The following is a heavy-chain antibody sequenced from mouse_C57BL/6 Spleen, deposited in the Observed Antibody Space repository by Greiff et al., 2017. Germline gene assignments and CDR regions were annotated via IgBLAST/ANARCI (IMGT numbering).Heavy chain of an antibody. J-gene: IGHJ3*01. D-gene: IGHD2-4*01. CDR2: IYPGDGDT. CDR3: ARSVDYDAWFAY. V-gene: IGHV1-80*01. CDR1: GYAFSSYW. Sequence: QVQLKQSGAELVKPGASVKISCKASGYAFSSYWMNWVKQRPGKGLEWIGQIYPGDGDTTYNGKFKGKATLTADKSSSTAYMQLSSLTSEDSAVYFCARSVDYDAWFAYWGQGTLVTVSA.